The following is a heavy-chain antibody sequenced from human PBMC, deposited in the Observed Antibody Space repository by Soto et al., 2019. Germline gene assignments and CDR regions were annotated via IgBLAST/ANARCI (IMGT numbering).Heavy chain of an antibody. J-gene: IGHJ6*02. Sequence: GGSLRLSCAASGFTFSSYWMSWVRQAPGKGLEWVANIKQDGSEKYYVDSVKGRFTISRDKAKNSLYLQMNSLRAEDTAVYYCARKLGYCSGGSCYPTLDDYYGMDVWGQGTMVTVSS. CDR1: GFTFSSYW. D-gene: IGHD2-15*01. CDR2: IKQDGSEK. V-gene: IGHV3-7*05. CDR3: ARKLGYCSGGSCYPTLDDYYGMDV.